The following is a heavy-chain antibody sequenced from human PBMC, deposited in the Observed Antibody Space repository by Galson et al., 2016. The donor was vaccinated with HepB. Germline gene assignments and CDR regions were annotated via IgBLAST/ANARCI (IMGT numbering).Heavy chain of an antibody. CDR2: IYYSGST. Sequence: SETLSLTCTVSAGSIKTYYWSWIRQPPGKGLEWIGYIYYSGSTNHHPSLKSRVTISIDTSKNQFSLKLRSVTAADTAVYYCASSNMWRGWFDPWGQGTLVTVSS. D-gene: IGHD2-21*01. V-gene: IGHV4-59*01. CDR1: AGSIKTYY. CDR3: ASSNMWRGWFDP. J-gene: IGHJ5*02.